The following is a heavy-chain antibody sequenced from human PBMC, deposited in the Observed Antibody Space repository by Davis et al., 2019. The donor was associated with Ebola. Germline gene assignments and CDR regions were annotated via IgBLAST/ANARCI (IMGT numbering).Heavy chain of an antibody. Sequence: MPSETLSLTCTVSGYSISSGYYWGWIRQPPGKGLEWIGYIYYSGSTNYNPSLKSRVTISVDTSKNQFSLKLSSVTAADTAVYYCARHGARFLEWLLLPNWFDPWGQGTLVTVSS. CDR3: ARHGARFLEWLLLPNWFDP. CDR1: GYSISSGYY. J-gene: IGHJ5*02. CDR2: IYYSGST. V-gene: IGHV4-38-2*02. D-gene: IGHD3-3*01.